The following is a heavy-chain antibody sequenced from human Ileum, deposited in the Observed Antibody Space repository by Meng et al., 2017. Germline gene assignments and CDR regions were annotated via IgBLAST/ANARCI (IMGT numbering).Heavy chain of an antibody. CDR2: INHNGST. J-gene: IGHJ4*02. CDR1: GGSFSANY. V-gene: IGHV4-34*01. D-gene: IGHD3-22*01. Sequence: QVQLQQWGAGLLKPSETLSLICVVYGGSFSANYWTWIRQPPGKGLEWIGEINHNGSTNYKPSLKSRVTISVDTSKKQFSLKLTSVTAADTAVYYCASARYDNWGQGTLVTVSS. CDR3: ASARYDN.